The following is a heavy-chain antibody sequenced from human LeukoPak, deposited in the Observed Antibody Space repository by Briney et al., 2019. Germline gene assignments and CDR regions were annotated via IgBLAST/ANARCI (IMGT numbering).Heavy chain of an antibody. CDR1: GFTFTSSA. CDR2: IVVGSGNT. Sequence: ASVKVSCKASGFTFTSSAVQWVRQARGQRLEWIGWIVVGSGNTNYAQKFQERVTITRDKSTSTAYMELSSLRSEDTAVYYCAADGSSTTVTTFDYWGQGTLVTVSS. J-gene: IGHJ4*02. CDR3: AADGSSTTVTTFDY. D-gene: IGHD4-17*01. V-gene: IGHV1-58*01.